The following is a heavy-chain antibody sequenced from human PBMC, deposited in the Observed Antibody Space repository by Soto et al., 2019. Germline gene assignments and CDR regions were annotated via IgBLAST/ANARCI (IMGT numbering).Heavy chain of an antibody. J-gene: IGHJ4*02. CDR1: GDSISSRSYY. CDR2: IYYSGST. D-gene: IGHD2-21*02. V-gene: IGHV4-39*01. CDR3: ARQRTSVVTQAHFDV. Sequence: PSETLSLTCTVTGDSISSRSYYWGWIRHPPGKGLEWIGSIYYSGSTYNNPSLRSRVSMSIDTSKDQFSLKLKFVTAADTALYFCARQRTSVVTQAHFDVWGPGSLVTV.